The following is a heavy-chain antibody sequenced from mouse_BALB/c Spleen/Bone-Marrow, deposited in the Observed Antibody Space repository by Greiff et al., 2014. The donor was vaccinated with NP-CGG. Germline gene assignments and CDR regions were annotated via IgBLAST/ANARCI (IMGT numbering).Heavy chain of an antibody. Sequence: EVQLQQSGPELVKPGASVKVSCKASGYSFTGYNMYWVKQSHGKSLESIGYIDPYNGDTSYNQKFKGRASLTVDKSSNTAFMHLNSLTSEDSAVYYCARDGYYVGFAYWGQGTLVTVSA. CDR2: IDPYNGDT. D-gene: IGHD2-3*01. CDR1: GYSFTGYN. CDR3: ARDGYYVGFAY. J-gene: IGHJ3*01. V-gene: IGHV1S135*01.